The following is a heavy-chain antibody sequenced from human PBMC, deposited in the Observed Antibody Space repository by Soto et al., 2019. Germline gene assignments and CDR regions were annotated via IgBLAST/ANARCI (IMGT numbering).Heavy chain of an antibody. Sequence: QVQLVQSGAEVKKPGASVKVSCKASGYTFTGYYMHWVRQAPGQGLEWMGWINPNSGGTNYAQKFQGWVTMTRDTSIRTAYMELCRLRSDDTAVYYCALEDRERGYSGNFDYWGQGTLVTVSS. CDR3: ALEDRERGYSGNFDY. V-gene: IGHV1-2*04. CDR1: GYTFTGYY. J-gene: IGHJ4*02. D-gene: IGHD5-12*01. CDR2: INPNSGGT.